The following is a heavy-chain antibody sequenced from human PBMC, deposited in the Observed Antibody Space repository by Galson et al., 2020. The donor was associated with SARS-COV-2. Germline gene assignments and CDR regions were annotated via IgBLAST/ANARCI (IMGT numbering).Heavy chain of an antibody. CDR1: GYTFTSYD. Sequence: ASVKVSCKASGYTFTSYDINWVRQATGQGLEWMGWMNPNSGNTGYAQKFQGRVTMTRNTSISTAYMELSSLRSEDTAVYYCARGTRQTPPSRYCSSTSCRRLGVWFDPWGQGTLVTVSS. CDR2: MNPNSGNT. CDR3: ARGTRQTPPSRYCSSTSCRRLGVWFDP. V-gene: IGHV1-8*01. J-gene: IGHJ5*02. D-gene: IGHD2-2*01.